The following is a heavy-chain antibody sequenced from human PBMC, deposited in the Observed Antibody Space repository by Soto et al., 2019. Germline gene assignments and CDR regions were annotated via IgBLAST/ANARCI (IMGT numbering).Heavy chain of an antibody. Sequence: TSETLSLTCTVSGGSVPSGSYYWSWIRQPPGKGLEWIGYIYFSGSTNYNPSLKSRVSISVDTSKNQISLKLSSVTAADTAVYYCARDQGIAVAVFDYWGQGTLVTVSS. CDR3: ARDQGIAVAVFDY. V-gene: IGHV4-61*01. CDR2: IYFSGST. CDR1: GGSVPSGSYY. D-gene: IGHD6-19*01. J-gene: IGHJ4*02.